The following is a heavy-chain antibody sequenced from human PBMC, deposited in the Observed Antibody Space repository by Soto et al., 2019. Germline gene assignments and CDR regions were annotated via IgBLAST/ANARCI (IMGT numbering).Heavy chain of an antibody. CDR1: GFTFSSYA. Sequence: RGSLRLSCAASGFTFSSYAMSWVRQAPGKGLEWVSGISGSGGNTYYADSVKGRFTISRESSKNTVYLQMSSLRAEDTAVYYCAKGTGTIARPFDYWGQGTLVTVSS. V-gene: IGHV3-23*01. J-gene: IGHJ4*02. D-gene: IGHD6-13*01. CDR2: ISGSGGNT. CDR3: AKGTGTIARPFDY.